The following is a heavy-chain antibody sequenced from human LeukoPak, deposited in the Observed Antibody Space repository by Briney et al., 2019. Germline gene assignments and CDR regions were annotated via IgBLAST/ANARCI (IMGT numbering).Heavy chain of an antibody. CDR2: IYYSGST. D-gene: IGHD6-6*01. V-gene: IGHV4-59*08. J-gene: IGHJ4*02. Sequence: KTSETLSLTCTVSGGSISSYYWSWIQQPPGKGLEWIGYIYYSGSTNYNPSLKSRVTISVDTSKNQFSLKLSSVTAADTAVYYCARQSRSSSFDYWGQGTLVTVSS. CDR1: GGSISSYY. CDR3: ARQSRSSSFDY.